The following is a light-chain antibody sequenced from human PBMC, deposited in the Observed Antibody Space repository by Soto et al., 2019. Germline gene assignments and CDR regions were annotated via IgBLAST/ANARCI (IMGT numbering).Light chain of an antibody. J-gene: IGKJ2*01. CDR2: GQS. CDR3: QQYHNWPPQYT. V-gene: IGKV3-15*01. CDR1: QTVASN. Sequence: EIVMTQSPASLSVSPGDGATLSCRASQTVASNFAWYHQKPGQGPRLLIHGQSTRAAGVPARFSASGSGTDFTLTISSLQSEDFAVYYCQQYHNWPPQYTFGQGTKLQIK.